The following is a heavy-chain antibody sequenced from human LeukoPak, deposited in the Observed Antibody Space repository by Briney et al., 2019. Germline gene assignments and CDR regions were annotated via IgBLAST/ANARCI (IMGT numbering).Heavy chain of an antibody. CDR2: ISYDGSNK. D-gene: IGHD7-27*01. J-gene: IGHJ3*02. Sequence: GGSLRLSCAASGFTFSSYAMHWVRQAPGKGLEWVAVISYDGSNKYYADSVKGRFTISRDNSKNTLNLQMNSLRAEDTAVYYCAKDWSTGDDTFDIWGQGTMVTVS. V-gene: IGHV3-30-3*01. CDR1: GFTFSSYA. CDR3: AKDWSTGDDTFDI.